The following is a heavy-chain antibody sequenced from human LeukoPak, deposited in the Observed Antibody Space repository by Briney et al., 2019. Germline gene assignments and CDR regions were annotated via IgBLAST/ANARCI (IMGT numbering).Heavy chain of an antibody. Sequence: ASVKVSCKASGYTFTSYYMHWVRQAPGQGLEWMGIINPSGGSTSYAQKFQGRVTMTRDMSTSTVYMELSSLRSEDTAVYYCATDPAVAATLSWGQGTLVTVSS. J-gene: IGHJ4*02. V-gene: IGHV1-46*01. CDR1: GYTFTSYY. CDR3: ATDPAVAATLS. CDR2: INPSGGST. D-gene: IGHD2-15*01.